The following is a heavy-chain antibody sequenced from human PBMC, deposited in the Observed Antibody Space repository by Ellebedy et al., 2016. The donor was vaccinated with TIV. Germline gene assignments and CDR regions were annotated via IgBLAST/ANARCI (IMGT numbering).Heavy chain of an antibody. D-gene: IGHD5-24*01. Sequence: GESLKISCAASGFTFSSYWMHWVRQAPGKGLVLVSRINSDGSSTSYADSVKGRFTISRDNAKNTLYLQMNSLRAEETAVYYCARDLDVEMAKSIRYYYGMDVWGQGTTVTVSS. J-gene: IGHJ6*02. CDR1: GFTFSSYW. CDR2: INSDGSST. CDR3: ARDLDVEMAKSIRYYYGMDV. V-gene: IGHV3-74*01.